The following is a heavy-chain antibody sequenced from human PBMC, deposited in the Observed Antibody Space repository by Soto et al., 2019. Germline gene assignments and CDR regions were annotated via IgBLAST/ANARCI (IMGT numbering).Heavy chain of an antibody. D-gene: IGHD6-6*01. Sequence: GGSLRLSCVASSGFTFSSHWMHWVRQAPGKGLVWVSRISRDGTSTNYADSVKGRFTISRDNAKNSLYLQMNSLRAEDTAVYYCARDALEYSSSHGGQNNWFDPWGQGTLVTVSS. V-gene: IGHV3-74*01. CDR2: ISRDGTST. CDR3: ARDALEYSSSHGGQNNWFDP. J-gene: IGHJ5*02. CDR1: SGFTFSSHW.